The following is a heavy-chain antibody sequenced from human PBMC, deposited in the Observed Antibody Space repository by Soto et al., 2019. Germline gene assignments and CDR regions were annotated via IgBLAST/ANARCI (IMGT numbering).Heavy chain of an antibody. CDR3: ASILRYL. V-gene: IGHV4-34*01. J-gene: IGHJ4*02. CDR1: GGSFSGYY. D-gene: IGHD3-16*01. Sequence: QVQLQQWGAGLLKPSETLSLSCAVYGGSFSGYYWSWIRQPPGKGLEWIGEINHSGSTNYNPSLKGRVTISVDTSKNQFSLRLSSVTAADTAVYYCASILRYLWGLGILVTVSS. CDR2: INHSGST.